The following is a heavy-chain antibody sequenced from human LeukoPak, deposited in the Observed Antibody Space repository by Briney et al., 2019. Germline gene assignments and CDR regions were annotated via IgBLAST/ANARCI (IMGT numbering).Heavy chain of an antibody. J-gene: IGHJ5*02. CDR1: GFTFSSYA. CDR2: ISGSGGST. D-gene: IGHD2-21*02. Sequence: PGGSLRLSCAASGFTFSSYATSWVRQAPGKGLEWVSAISGSGGSTYYADSVKGRFTISRDNSKNTLYLQMNSLRAEDTAVYYCAKDLSGVVVTATNWFDPWGQGTLVTVFS. CDR3: AKDLSGVVVTATNWFDP. V-gene: IGHV3-23*01.